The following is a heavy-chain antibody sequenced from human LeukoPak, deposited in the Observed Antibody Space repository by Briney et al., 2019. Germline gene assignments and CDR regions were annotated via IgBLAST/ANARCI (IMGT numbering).Heavy chain of an antibody. CDR1: GYSFTSYW. V-gene: IGHV5-51*01. J-gene: IGHJ4*02. CDR3: VRRGYCSGGNCFSAPFDY. D-gene: IGHD2-15*01. Sequence: GESLKISCKGSGYSFTSYWIGWVRQMPGKGLEWMGIIYADDSDTRYSPSFQGQVTISADKSISTAYLQWSSLKASDTAMYYCVRRGYCSGGNCFSAPFDYWGQGTLVTVS. CDR2: IYADDSDT.